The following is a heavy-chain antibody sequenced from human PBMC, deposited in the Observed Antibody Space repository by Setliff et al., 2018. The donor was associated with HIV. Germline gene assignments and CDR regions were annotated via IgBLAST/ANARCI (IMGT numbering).Heavy chain of an antibody. J-gene: IGHJ3*01. CDR3: AGASYSNWGSKGAFDF. CDR1: GYTFRGYY. CDR2: INPNSGDT. V-gene: IGHV1-2*06. Sequence: ASVKVSCKASGYTFRGYYMHWVRQAPGQGLEWMGRINPNSGDTNYAQKFQGRVTTTRDTSIDTAYMELSRLISDDTALYFCAGASYSNWGSKGAFDFWGQGTMVTV. D-gene: IGHD7-27*01.